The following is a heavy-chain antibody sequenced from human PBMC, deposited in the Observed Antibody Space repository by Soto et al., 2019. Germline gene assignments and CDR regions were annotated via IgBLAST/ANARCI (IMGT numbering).Heavy chain of an antibody. D-gene: IGHD6-13*01. Sequence: ASVKVSCKAPGYTFINFDISWVRQAAGQGLEWLGWMNPGSGKTGYASKFQGRVAMTRGASTGTSHLELSSLTSDDTAVYYCARMASAGTLNWFDPWGQATLVTVSS. J-gene: IGHJ5*02. V-gene: IGHV1-8*02. CDR1: GYTFINFD. CDR3: ARMASAGTLNWFDP. CDR2: MNPGSGKT.